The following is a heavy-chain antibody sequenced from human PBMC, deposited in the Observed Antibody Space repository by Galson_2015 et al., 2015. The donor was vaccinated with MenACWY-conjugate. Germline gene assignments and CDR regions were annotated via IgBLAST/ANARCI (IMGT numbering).Heavy chain of an antibody. J-gene: IGHJ6*02. CDR1: GVTFSNYG. V-gene: IGHV1-69*13. CDR3: ARDRRRERDYYDEGMDV. Sequence: SVKVSCKASGVTFSNYGISWVRQAPGQGLEWMGGIIPMFGTANPAQKFQGRVTITADESTSTAYMQLSSLTFEDTAVYYCARDRRRERDYYDEGMDVWGRGTTVTVYS. CDR2: IIPMFGTA.